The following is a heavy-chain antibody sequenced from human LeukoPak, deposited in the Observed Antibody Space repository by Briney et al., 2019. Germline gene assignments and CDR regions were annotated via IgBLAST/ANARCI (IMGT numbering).Heavy chain of an antibody. CDR1: TGSISSYY. D-gene: IGHD6-13*01. V-gene: IGHV4-59*01. CDR2: IYYSGST. J-gene: IGHJ3*02. Sequence: PSVTLSLTCTVSTGSISSYYWSWLPQPPGKGLKWIGNIYYSGSTNYNHSLKNRVTISLETSKNQFSLQLSSATDADTAVYYCARVIADEFDAFDIWGQGTMVTVSS. CDR3: ARVIADEFDAFDI.